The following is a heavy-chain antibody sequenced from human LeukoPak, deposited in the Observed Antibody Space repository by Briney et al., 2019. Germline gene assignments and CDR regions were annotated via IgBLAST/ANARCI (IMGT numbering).Heavy chain of an antibody. CDR2: ISAYNGNT. Sequence: GASAKVSCKASGYTFTSYGISWVRQAPGQGLEWMGWISAYNGNTNYAQKLQGRVTMTTDTSTSTAYMELRSLRSDDTAVYYCASLPSRHDAFDIWGQGTMVTVSS. CDR1: GYTFTSYG. CDR3: ASLPSRHDAFDI. V-gene: IGHV1-18*01. J-gene: IGHJ3*02.